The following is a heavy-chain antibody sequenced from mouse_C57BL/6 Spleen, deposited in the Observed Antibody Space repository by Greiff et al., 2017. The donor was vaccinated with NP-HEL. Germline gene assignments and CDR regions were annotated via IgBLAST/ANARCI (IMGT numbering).Heavy chain of an antibody. CDR2: IYPSDSET. V-gene: IGHV1-61*01. D-gene: IGHD3-2*02. J-gene: IGHJ2*01. Sequence: VQLQQPGAELVRPGSSVKLSCKASGYTFTSYWMDWVKQRPGQGLEWIGNIYPSDSETHYNQKFKDKATLTVDKSSSTAYMQLSSLTSEDSAVYYCARGSGHYYWGQGTTLTVSS. CDR3: ARGSGHYY. CDR1: GYTFTSYW.